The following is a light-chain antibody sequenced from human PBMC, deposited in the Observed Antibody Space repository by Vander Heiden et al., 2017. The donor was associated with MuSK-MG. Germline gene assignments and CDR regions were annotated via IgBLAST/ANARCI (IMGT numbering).Light chain of an antibody. Sequence: SALTQPRSVSRSPGQSVTISCTGTSSDVGGYNYVSWYQQHPGKAPKLMIYDVSKRPSGVPDRFSGSKSGNTASLTISGLQAEDEADYYCCSYAGSVVFGGGTKLTVL. J-gene: IGLJ2*01. CDR3: CSYAGSVV. CDR2: DVS. CDR1: SSDVGGYNY. V-gene: IGLV2-11*02.